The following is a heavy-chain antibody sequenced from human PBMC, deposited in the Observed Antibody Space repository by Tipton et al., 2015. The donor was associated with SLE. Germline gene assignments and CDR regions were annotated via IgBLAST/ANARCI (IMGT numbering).Heavy chain of an antibody. CDR2: INPTVST. Sequence: LRLSCAVYGGSLNNYYWTWIRQLPGKGLEWIGEINPTVSTNYSPSLKSRVTLSVDTSNKQFTMKLTSVTAADTGVYYCARGPDDSYPYPYFFDSWGQGSLVTVSS. J-gene: IGHJ4*02. CDR1: GGSLNNYY. D-gene: IGHD5-18*01. V-gene: IGHV4-34*01. CDR3: ARGPDDSYPYPYFFDS.